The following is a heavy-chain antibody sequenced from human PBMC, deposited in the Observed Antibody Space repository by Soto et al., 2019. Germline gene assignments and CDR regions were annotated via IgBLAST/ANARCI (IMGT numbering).Heavy chain of an antibody. CDR2: IIPIFGTA. CDR3: AREVYSGMATIPNAFDY. CDR1: GGTFSSYA. Sequence: QVQLVQSGAEVKKPGSSVKVSCKASGGTFSSYAISWVRQAPGQGLEWMGGIIPIFGTANYAQKFQGRVTITADESTSTAYMELSSLRSEDTAVYYCAREVYSGMATIPNAFDYWGQGTLVTVSS. D-gene: IGHD5-12*01. J-gene: IGHJ4*02. V-gene: IGHV1-69*12.